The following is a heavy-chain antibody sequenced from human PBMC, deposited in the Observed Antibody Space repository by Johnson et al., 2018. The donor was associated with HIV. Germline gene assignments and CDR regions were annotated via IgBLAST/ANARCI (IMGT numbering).Heavy chain of an antibody. Sequence: QEQLVESGGGVVQPGRSLRLSCAASGFTFSSYPMHWVRQAPGKGLEWVAVISYDGSNEYYADSVRGRFTISRDNSKNTLYLQMNSLRPEDTAVYYCARNLQASFYDFWSDCNAFDIWGQGTMVTVSS. J-gene: IGHJ3*02. V-gene: IGHV3-30*04. D-gene: IGHD3-3*01. CDR1: GFTFSSYP. CDR3: ARNLQASFYDFWSDCNAFDI. CDR2: ISYDGSNE.